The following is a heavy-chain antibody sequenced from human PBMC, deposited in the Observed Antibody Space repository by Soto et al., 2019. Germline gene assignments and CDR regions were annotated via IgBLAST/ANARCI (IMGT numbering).Heavy chain of an antibody. D-gene: IGHD4-17*01. J-gene: IGHJ3*02. CDR2: VYYSGST. CDR3: AREGQTTDAFDI. CDR1: GGSISNYY. Sequence: LSLTCTISGGSISNYYWTWIRQTPGKGLEWIGYVYYSGSTNYNPSLKSRVTISVDTSKNQFSLKLSSVTAADTAVYYCAREGQTTDAFDIWGQGTMVTVSS. V-gene: IGHV4-59*01.